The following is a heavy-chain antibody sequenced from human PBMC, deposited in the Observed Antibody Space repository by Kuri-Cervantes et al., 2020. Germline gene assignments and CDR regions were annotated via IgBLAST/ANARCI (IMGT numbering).Heavy chain of an antibody. V-gene: IGHV3-30*04. Sequence: GESLKISCAASGFTFSSYAMHWVRQAPGKGLEWVAVISYDGSNKYYADSVKGRSTISRDNSKNTLYLQMNSLRAEDTAVYYCARPKYGDYNDAFDIWGQGTMVTVSS. J-gene: IGHJ3*02. CDR3: ARPKYGDYNDAFDI. CDR1: GFTFSSYA. CDR2: ISYDGSNK. D-gene: IGHD4-17*01.